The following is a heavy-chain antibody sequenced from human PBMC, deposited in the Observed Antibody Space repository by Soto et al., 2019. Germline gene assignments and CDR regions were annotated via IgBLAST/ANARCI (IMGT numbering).Heavy chain of an antibody. D-gene: IGHD6-13*01. CDR2: ISAYNGNT. J-gene: IGHJ6*03. CDR1: GYTFTSYG. Sequence: ASVKVSCKASGYTFTSYGISWVRQAPGQALEWMGWISAYNGNTNYAQKLQGRVTMTTDTSTSTAYMELRSLRSDDTAVYYCARGIAAAGMDYYYYMDVWGKGTTVTVSS. V-gene: IGHV1-18*01. CDR3: ARGIAAAGMDYYYYMDV.